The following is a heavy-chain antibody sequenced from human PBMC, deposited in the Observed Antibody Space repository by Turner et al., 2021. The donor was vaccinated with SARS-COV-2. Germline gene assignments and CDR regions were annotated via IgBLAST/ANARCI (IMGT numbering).Heavy chain of an antibody. D-gene: IGHD3-10*01. CDR1: DVSISSNSYY. CDR3: ARHCVIIWLGELLDKRGNWFDP. V-gene: IGHV4-39*01. J-gene: IGHJ5*02. CDR2: IDYSGGT. Sequence: QLPLQESGPGLVQPSATLYLTCTLSDVSISSNSYYWGWIRQPPGKGLEWIGSIDYSGGTYYYPAIKSRVIIFIDESKNHSSLKVLNVTAADTAVYYCARHCVIIWLGELLDKRGNWFDPWGQGTLVTVSS.